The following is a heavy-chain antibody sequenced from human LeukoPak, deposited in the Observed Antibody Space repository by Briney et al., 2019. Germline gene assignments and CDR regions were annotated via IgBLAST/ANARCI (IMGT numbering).Heavy chain of an antibody. D-gene: IGHD6-19*01. Sequence: SETLSLTCTVSGDSISSSSSYWDWIRQPPGRGLEWIGYIYYSGSTNYNPSLKSRITISVDTSKNQFSLKLSSVTAADTAVYYCAKGGHSSGWYHDYWGQGTLVTVSS. J-gene: IGHJ4*02. CDR2: IYYSGST. V-gene: IGHV4-61*05. CDR1: GDSISSSSSY. CDR3: AKGGHSSGWYHDY.